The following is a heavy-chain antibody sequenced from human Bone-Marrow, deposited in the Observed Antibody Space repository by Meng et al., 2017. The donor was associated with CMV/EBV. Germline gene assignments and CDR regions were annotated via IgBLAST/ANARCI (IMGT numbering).Heavy chain of an antibody. CDR1: GFTFSSYA. V-gene: IGHV3-21*01. Sequence: GESLKISCAASGFTFSSYAMHWVRQAPGKGLEWVSSISSSSSYIYYADSVKGRFTISRDNSKNTLYLQMNSLRAEDTAVYYCAKGTYYDFWSGYYPGYYYGMDVWGRGTTVTVSS. D-gene: IGHD3-3*01. CDR3: AKGTYYDFWSGYYPGYYYGMDV. CDR2: ISSSSSYI. J-gene: IGHJ6*02.